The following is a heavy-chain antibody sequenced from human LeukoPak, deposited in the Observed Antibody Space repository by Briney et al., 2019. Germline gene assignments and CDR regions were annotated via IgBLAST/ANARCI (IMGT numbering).Heavy chain of an antibody. CDR1: GGSISSSTYY. CDR2: IYYSGST. J-gene: IGHJ5*02. V-gene: IGHV4-61*01. Sequence: SETLSLTCTVSGGSISSSTYYWSWIRQPPGKGLEWIGYIYYSGSTNSNPSLKSRVTISVDTSKNQFSLKLSSVTAADTAVYYCARGSIAAAEGSHWFDPWGQGTLVTVSS. D-gene: IGHD6-13*01. CDR3: ARGSIAAAEGSHWFDP.